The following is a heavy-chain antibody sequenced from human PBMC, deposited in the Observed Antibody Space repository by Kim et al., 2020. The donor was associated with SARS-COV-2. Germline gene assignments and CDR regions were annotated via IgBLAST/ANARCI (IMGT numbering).Heavy chain of an antibody. V-gene: IGHV3-23*01. J-gene: IGHJ4*02. CDR3: AKDLNSFDSGGFDD. D-gene: IGHD3-10*01. CDR2: ISGSGGST. CDR1: GFTFFNYA. Sequence: GGSLRLSCAASGFTFFNYAMSWVRQAPGKGLEWVSAISGSGGSTYYADSVKGRFTISRDNSKNTLYVQMNSLRAEDTAVYYCAKDLNSFDSGGFDDWGQGTLVTVSS.